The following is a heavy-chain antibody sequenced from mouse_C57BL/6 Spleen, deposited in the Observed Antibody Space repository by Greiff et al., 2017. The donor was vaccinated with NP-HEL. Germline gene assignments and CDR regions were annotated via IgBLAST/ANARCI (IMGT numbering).Heavy chain of an antibody. CDR3: ARITTVYYYAMDY. V-gene: IGHV2-2*01. CDR1: GFSLTSYG. J-gene: IGHJ4*01. D-gene: IGHD1-1*01. CDR2: IWSGGST. Sequence: VHLVESGPGLVQPSQSLSITCTVSGFSLTSYGVHWVRQSPGKGLEWLGVIWSGGSTDYNAAFISRLSISKDNSKSQVFFKMNSLQADDTAIYYCARITTVYYYAMDYWGQGTSVTVSS.